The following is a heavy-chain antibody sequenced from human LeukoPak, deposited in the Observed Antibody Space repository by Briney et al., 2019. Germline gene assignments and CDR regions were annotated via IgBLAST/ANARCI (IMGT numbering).Heavy chain of an antibody. V-gene: IGHV3-7*03. Sequence: GGSLRLSCAASGFTFSNYWMSWVRQAPGKGLEWVANIKQDGSEKYYVDSVKGRFTISRDNAKNSLYLQMNSLRAEDTAVYFCARGYFDWYFDYWGQGTLVTVSS. CDR1: GFTFSNYW. D-gene: IGHD3-9*01. J-gene: IGHJ4*02. CDR2: IKQDGSEK. CDR3: ARGYFDWYFDY.